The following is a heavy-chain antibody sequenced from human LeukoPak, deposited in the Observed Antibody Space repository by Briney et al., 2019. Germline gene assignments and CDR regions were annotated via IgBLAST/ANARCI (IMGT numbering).Heavy chain of an antibody. Sequence: RGSLRLSCVAPGFTLTNAWVSWVRQHPGKGLEWVGRIKSKTDGGTIDYAAPVKGRFTISRDDSKNTLYLQMSSLKTEDTAVYYCTAMPSGSVRDYWGQGTLVTVSS. D-gene: IGHD1-1*01. CDR1: GFTLTNAW. J-gene: IGHJ4*02. V-gene: IGHV3-15*01. CDR2: IKSKTDGGTI. CDR3: TAMPSGSVRDY.